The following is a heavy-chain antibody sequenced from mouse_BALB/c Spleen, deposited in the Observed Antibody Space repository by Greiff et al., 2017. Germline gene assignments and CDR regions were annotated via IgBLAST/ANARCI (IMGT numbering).Heavy chain of an antibody. V-gene: IGHV3-2*02. CDR1: GYSITSDYA. J-gene: IGHJ2*01. Sequence: EVQLQESGPGLVKPSQSLSLTCTVTGYSITSDYAWNWIRQFPGNKLEWMGYISYSGSTSYNPSLKSRISITRDTSKNQFFLQLNSVTTEDTATYYCARDYEYYFDYWGQVTTLTVSS. D-gene: IGHD1-1*01. CDR3: ARDYEYYFDY. CDR2: ISYSGST.